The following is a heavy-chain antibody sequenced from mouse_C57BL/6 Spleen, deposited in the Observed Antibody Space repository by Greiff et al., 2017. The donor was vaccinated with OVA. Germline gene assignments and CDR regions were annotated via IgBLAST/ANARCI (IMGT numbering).Heavy chain of an antibody. J-gene: IGHJ4*01. CDR3: AKIYDGPFYAMDY. V-gene: IGHV1-85*01. D-gene: IGHD2-3*01. CDR2: IYPRDGST. Sequence: VKLMESGPELVKPGASVKLSCKASGYTFTSYDINWVKQRPGQGLEWIGWIYPRDGSTKYNEKFKGKATLTVDTSSSTAYMELHSLTSEDAAVYFCAKIYDGPFYAMDYWGQGTSVTVSS. CDR1: GYTFTSYD.